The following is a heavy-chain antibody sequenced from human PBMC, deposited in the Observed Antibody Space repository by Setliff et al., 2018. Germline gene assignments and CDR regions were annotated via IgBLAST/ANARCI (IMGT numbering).Heavy chain of an antibody. J-gene: IGHJ4*02. CDR1: GGSISSGSYY. D-gene: IGHD3-22*01. CDR3: ARGGWYSSSWYWYYDSSGYYLFDY. CDR2: IYTSGST. Sequence: KASETLSLTCTVSGGSISSGSYYWSWIRQPAGKGLEWIGRIYTSGSTNYNPSLKSRVTISVDTSKNQFSLKLSSVTAVDTAVYYCARGGWYSSSWYWYYDSSGYYLFDYWGQGTLVTVSS. V-gene: IGHV4-61*02.